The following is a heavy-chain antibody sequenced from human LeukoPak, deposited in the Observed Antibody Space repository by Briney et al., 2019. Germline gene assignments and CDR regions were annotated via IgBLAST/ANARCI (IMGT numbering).Heavy chain of an antibody. D-gene: IGHD2-21*01. CDR2: ISSSSSTI. Sequence: PGGSLRLSCAASGFTFSSYSMNWVRQAPGKGVEGVSYISSSSSTIYYADSVKGRFTISRDNAKNSLYLQMNSLRAEATAVYYCARVRNGPSFLFYSDSYYYMDVWGKGTTVTVSS. CDR1: GFTFSSYS. J-gene: IGHJ6*03. CDR3: ARVRNGPSFLFYSDSYYYMDV. V-gene: IGHV3-48*01.